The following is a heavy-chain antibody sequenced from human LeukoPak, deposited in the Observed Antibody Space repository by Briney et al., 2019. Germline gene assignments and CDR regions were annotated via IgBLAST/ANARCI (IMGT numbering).Heavy chain of an antibody. D-gene: IGHD3-10*01. J-gene: IGHJ6*03. V-gene: IGHV1-69*05. CDR1: GGTFSSYA. CDR3: AIPKFGELFPSYYYMDV. CDR2: IFPIFGTA. Sequence: SVKVSCKASGGTFSSYAISWVRQAPGQGLEWMGGIFPIFGTANYAQKFQGRVTITTDESTSTAYMELGSLRSEDTAVYYCAIPKFGELFPSYYYMDVWGKGTTVTVSS.